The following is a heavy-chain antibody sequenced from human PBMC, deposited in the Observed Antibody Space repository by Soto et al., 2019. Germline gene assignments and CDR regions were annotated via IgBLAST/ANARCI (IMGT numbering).Heavy chain of an antibody. CDR1: GGSISSYY. D-gene: IGHD2-2*01. CDR3: ARGGDIVVVPAAPYPPSDI. J-gene: IGHJ3*02. V-gene: IGHV4-59*01. CDR2: IYYSGST. Sequence: SETLSLTCTVSGGSISSYYWSWIRQPPGKGLEWIGYIYYSGSTNYNPSLKSRVTISVDTSKNQFSLKLSSVTAADTAVYYCARGGDIVVVPAAPYPPSDIWGQGTMVTVSS.